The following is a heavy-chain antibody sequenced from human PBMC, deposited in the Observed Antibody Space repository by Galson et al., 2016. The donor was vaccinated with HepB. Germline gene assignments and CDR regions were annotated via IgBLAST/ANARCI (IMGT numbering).Heavy chain of an antibody. V-gene: IGHV4-31*03. J-gene: IGHJ3*02. CDR1: GGSIRSGGYS. CDR2: IYDSGST. CDR3: ARVPLNYDSSGSPRGYDAFDI. D-gene: IGHD3-22*01. Sequence: TLSLTCTVAGGSIRSGGYSWSWIRQHPGKGLECIGYIYDSGSTYYTPSLKRRVIISVDTSKNQFSLKLSFVTAADTAVYYCARVPLNYDSSGSPRGYDAFDIWGQGTMVTVS.